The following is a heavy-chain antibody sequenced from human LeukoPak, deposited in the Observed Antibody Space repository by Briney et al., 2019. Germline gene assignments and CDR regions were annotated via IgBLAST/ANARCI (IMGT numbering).Heavy chain of an antibody. D-gene: IGHD3-9*01. CDR1: GFTFNQYS. V-gene: IGHV3-21*06. CDR2: IGKTSNYI. CDR3: VSRYIDWFVPAGV. Sequence: GGSLRLSCVASGFTFNQYSMNWVRQAPGKGLEWVSSIGKTSNYIYYADSVKGRFTISKDNAKNSLYLQMNSLRAEDTAVYYCVSRYIDWFVPAGVWGQGTTVTVSS. J-gene: IGHJ6*02.